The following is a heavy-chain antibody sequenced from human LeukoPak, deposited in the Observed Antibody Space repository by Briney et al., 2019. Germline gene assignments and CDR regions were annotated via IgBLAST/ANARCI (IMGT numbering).Heavy chain of an antibody. CDR2: IYTSGST. D-gene: IGHD3-9*01. V-gene: IGHV4-4*07. Sequence: PSETLSLTCTVSGGSISSYSLSWIRQPAGKGLEWIGRIYTSGSTNYNPSLKSRVTMSVDTSKNQFSLKLTSVTAADTAVYYCYSAFDWFNFDYWGQGTLVTVSS. J-gene: IGHJ4*02. CDR1: GGSISSYS. CDR3: YSAFDWFNFDY.